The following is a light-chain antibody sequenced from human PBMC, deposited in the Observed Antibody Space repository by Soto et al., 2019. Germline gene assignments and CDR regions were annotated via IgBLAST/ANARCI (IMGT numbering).Light chain of an antibody. CDR2: AAS. V-gene: IGKV1-39*01. CDR1: QDITTY. CDR3: QQTYRTPLT. Sequence: DIQMTQSPSSLSASVGDRLTITCRASQDITTYLNWFQQKPGKAPELLIYAASNLQSAVPSRFSGSGSGTDFTLTISSQQPEDFATYYCQQTYRTPLTFGGGTKVEIK. J-gene: IGKJ4*01.